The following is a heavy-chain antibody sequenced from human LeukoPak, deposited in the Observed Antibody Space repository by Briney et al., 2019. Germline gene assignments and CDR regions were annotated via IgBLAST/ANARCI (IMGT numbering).Heavy chain of an antibody. CDR3: ARIGTVEFDY. Sequence: SETLSLTCAVYGGSFSGYYWSWIRQPPGKGLEWIGEINHSGSTNYNPSLKSRVTMSVDTSKNQFSLKLSSVTAADTAVYYCARIGTVEFDYWGQGTLVTVSS. CDR2: INHSGST. D-gene: IGHD4-17*01. V-gene: IGHV4-34*01. CDR1: GGSFSGYY. J-gene: IGHJ4*02.